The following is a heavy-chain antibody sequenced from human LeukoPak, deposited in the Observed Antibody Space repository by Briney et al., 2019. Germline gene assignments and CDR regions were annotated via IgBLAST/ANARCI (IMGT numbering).Heavy chain of an antibody. CDR1: GFTFSSYG. J-gene: IGHJ6*02. CDR3: AKGGIAARPGYGMDV. D-gene: IGHD6-6*01. V-gene: IGHV3-30*18. Sequence: PWGSLRLSCAASGFTFSSYGMHWVRQAPGKGLEWVAVISYDGSNKYYADSVKGRFTISRDNSKNTLYLQMNRLRAKDTAVYDCAKGGIAARPGYGMDVWGQGTTVTVSS. CDR2: ISYDGSNK.